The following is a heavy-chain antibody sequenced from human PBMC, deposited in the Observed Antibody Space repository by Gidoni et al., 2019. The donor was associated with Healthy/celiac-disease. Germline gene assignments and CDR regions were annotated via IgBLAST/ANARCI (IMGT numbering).Heavy chain of an antibody. J-gene: IGHJ4*02. V-gene: IGHV3-9*01. Sequence: EVQLVESGGGLVQPGRSLRLSCAASGFTFVAYAMHWVRQAPGKGLEWVSGISWNSGSIGYADSVKGRFTISRDNAKNSLYLQMNSLRAEDTALYYCAKGAYYDSTTSAYFDYWGQGTLVTVSS. CDR1: GFTFVAYA. CDR3: AKGAYYDSTTSAYFDY. D-gene: IGHD3-22*01. CDR2: ISWNSGSI.